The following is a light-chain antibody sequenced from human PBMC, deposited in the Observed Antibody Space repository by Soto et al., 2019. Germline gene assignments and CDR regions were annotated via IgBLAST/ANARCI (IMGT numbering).Light chain of an antibody. V-gene: IGKV3-15*01. J-gene: IGKJ4*01. Sequence: EIVMTQSPATLSVSPGERATLSCRASQSVSSNLAWYQQKPGQTPKLLICVASTRATGSQARFSGSGSGTEFTLTISSLQSEDCAVYYCQQYNVWPLTFGGGTKVEFK. CDR2: VAS. CDR1: QSVSSN. CDR3: QQYNVWPLT.